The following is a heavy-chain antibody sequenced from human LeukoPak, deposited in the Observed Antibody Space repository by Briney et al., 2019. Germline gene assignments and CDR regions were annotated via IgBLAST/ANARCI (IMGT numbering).Heavy chain of an antibody. CDR2: ISNDGSIQ. D-gene: IGHD3-10*01. V-gene: IGHV3-30-3*01. CDR1: GFTFRYYA. CDR3: ARGPDPVVRGPRRAFDL. J-gene: IGHJ3*01. Sequence: PGRSLRLSCAASGFTFRYYAMHWVRQAPGKGLEWVAVISNDGSIQYYTDSVKGRFIISRDNSKNRMYLQMNSLRVDDTALYYCARGPDPVVRGPRRAFDLWGQGTRVTVSS.